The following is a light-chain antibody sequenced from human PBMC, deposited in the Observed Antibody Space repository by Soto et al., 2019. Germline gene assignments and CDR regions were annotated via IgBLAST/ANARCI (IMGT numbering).Light chain of an antibody. CDR2: LEGSGSY. J-gene: IGLJ3*02. CDR3: ETWDSNTRV. CDR1: SGHSSYI. Sequence: QPVLTQSSSASASRGSSVKLTYTLSSGHSSYIIAWHQQQPGKAPRSLMKLEGSGSYNKGSGVPDRFSGSSSGADRYLTISNLQFEDEADYYCETWDSNTRVFGGGTKLTVL. V-gene: IGLV4-60*02.